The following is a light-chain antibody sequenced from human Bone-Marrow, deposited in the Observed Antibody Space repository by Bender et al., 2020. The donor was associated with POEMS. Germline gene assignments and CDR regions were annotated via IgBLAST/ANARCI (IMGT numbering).Light chain of an antibody. CDR3: CSYGGSSTWV. J-gene: IGLJ3*02. CDR2: DVN. CDR1: SNDFPTSTH. Sequence: QPAPTQPPSLSASPGQSVTISCTGTSNDFPTSTHVSWHQHHPGEAPKLLIYDVNRRPSGVSNRFAGSKSGNTASLTISGLQAEDEGDYYCCSYGGSSTWVFGGGTKVTVL. V-gene: IGLV2-23*02.